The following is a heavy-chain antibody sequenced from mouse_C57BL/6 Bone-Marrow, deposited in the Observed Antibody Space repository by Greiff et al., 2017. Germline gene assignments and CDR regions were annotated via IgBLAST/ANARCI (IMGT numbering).Heavy chain of an antibody. CDR1: GFTFSDYY. Sequence: EVKVVESGGGLVQPGGSLKLSCAASGFTFSDYYMYWVRQTPEKRLEWVAYISNGGGSTYYPDTVKGRFTISRDNAKNTLYLQMSRLKSEDTAMYYCARHTGLLFDVWGTGTTVTVSS. CDR3: ARHTGLLFDV. D-gene: IGHD2-3*01. J-gene: IGHJ1*03. CDR2: ISNGGGST. V-gene: IGHV5-12*01.